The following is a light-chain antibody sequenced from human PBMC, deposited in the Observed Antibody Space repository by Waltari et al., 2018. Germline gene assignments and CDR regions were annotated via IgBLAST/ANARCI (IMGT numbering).Light chain of an antibody. J-gene: IGKJ2*01. CDR3: QQYADLPPYN. V-gene: IGKV3-15*01. CDR2: DAS. CDR1: QTVSTN. Sequence: DIGMTQSPGTLSASPGDSATLSCRVSQTVSTNLAWYQQKPGQAPRLPIYDASTRVTGVPARFSGSGSGTDFTLTIASLQSEDFGVYYCQQYADLPPYNFGQGTKLEI.